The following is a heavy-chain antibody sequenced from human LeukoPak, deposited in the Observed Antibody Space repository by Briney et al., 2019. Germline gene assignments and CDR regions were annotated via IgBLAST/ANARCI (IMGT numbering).Heavy chain of an antibody. V-gene: IGHV1-69*15. CDR2: IIPIFGTP. CDR1: GGTFSSDA. Sequence: SSVKVSCKGSGGTFSSDAISWVRHAPRQGLEWMGRIIPIFGTPNSAQKFQGTVTITPDEATSTATMELSSLRSEDTAVYYCASPYCGGDCHFGYLAHGGHYLEHWRQSPLLPVPS. J-gene: IGHJ4*02. D-gene: IGHD2-21*02. CDR3: ASPYCGGDCHFGYLAHGGHYLEH.